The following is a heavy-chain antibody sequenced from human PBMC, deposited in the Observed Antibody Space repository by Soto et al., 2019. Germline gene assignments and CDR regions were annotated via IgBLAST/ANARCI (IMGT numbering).Heavy chain of an antibody. D-gene: IGHD1-1*01. CDR1: GGSISSSSYY. V-gene: IGHV4-39*01. Sequence: HLQLQESGPGLVKPSETLSLTCTVSGGSISSSSYYWGWIRQPPGKGLEWIGSIYYSGSTYYNPSLKNRVTISVDTSKNQFSLKLSSVTAADTAVYYWARHLERDRKRPPDYYYYGMDVWGQGTTVTVSS. CDR2: IYYSGST. J-gene: IGHJ6*02. CDR3: ARHLERDRKRPPDYYYYGMDV.